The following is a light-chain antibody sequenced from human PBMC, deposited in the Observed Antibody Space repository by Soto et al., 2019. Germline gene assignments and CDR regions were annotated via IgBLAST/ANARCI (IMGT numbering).Light chain of an antibody. Sequence: EILMTQSPSSLSASVWERATISCRASQSVRNDLAWYQQKPGQAPRRLIYAASTRHSGIPARFSGSGSGTDFTLTISRLEPEDFAVYYCLQHSSSTWTFGQGTKVDIK. CDR3: LQHSSSTWT. V-gene: IGKV3-15*01. CDR1: QSVRND. J-gene: IGKJ1*01. CDR2: AAS.